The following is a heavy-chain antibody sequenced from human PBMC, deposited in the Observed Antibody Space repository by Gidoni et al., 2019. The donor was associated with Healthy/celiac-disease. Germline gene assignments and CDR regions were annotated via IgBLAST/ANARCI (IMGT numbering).Heavy chain of an antibody. V-gene: IGHV3-74*01. D-gene: IGHD2-2*02. J-gene: IGHJ6*02. Sequence: EVQLVESEGGLVQPGGSLRLSCAASGFTFSSYWMHWVRQAPGKGLVWVSRMNSDGSSTSYADSVKGRFTISRDNAKNTLYLQMNSLRAEDTAVYYCARVRCSSTSCYTDYYYYYGMDVWGQGTTVTVSS. CDR1: GFTFSSYW. CDR3: ARVRCSSTSCYTDYYYYYGMDV. CDR2: MNSDGSST.